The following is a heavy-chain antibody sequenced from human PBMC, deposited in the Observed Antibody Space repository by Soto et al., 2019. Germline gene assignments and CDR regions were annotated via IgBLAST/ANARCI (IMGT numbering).Heavy chain of an antibody. CDR3: AKVEYRNRYYDFWSGYWNFDY. V-gene: IGHV3-23*01. J-gene: IGHJ4*03. D-gene: IGHD3-3*01. CDR2: ISGSGGST. Sequence: GGSLRLSCAASGFTFSSYAMSWVRQAPGKGLEWVSAISGSGGSTYYADSVKGRFTISRDNSKNTLYLQMNSLRAEDTAVYYCAKVEYRNRYYDFWSGYWNFDYWGQGTTVTVSS. CDR1: GFTFSSYA.